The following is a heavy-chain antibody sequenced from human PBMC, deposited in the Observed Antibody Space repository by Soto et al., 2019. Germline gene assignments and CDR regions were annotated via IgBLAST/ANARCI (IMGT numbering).Heavy chain of an antibody. J-gene: IGHJ4*01. CDR2: ISYDGSNK. D-gene: IGHD6-6*01. Sequence: QVQLVESRGGVVQPGRSLRLSCGASGFRFSNHAMHWVRQAPGKGLEWVAVISYDGSNKYYADSVKGRFTISRDNSKNTLYLQMDSLRGEDTAVYYCAREEYSECYFDYWGQGTLVTVSS. CDR3: AREEYSECYFDY. V-gene: IGHV3-30-3*01. CDR1: GFRFSNHA.